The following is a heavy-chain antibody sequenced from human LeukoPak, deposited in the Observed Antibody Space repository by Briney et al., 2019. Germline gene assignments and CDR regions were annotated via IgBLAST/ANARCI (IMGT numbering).Heavy chain of an antibody. CDR1: GFTFSSYA. V-gene: IGHV3-21*01. Sequence: GGSLRLSCAASGFTFSSYAMSWVRQAPGKGLEWVSSISSSSSYIYYADSVKGRFTISRDNAKNSLYLQMNSLRAEDTAVYYCASLSARPTYVVVPPWGQGTLVTVSS. D-gene: IGHD2-15*01. J-gene: IGHJ5*02. CDR2: ISSSSSYI. CDR3: ASLSARPTYVVVPP.